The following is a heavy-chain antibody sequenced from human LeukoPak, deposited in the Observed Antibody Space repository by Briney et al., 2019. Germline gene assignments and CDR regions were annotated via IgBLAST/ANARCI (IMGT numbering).Heavy chain of an antibody. J-gene: IGHJ6*03. CDR3: AREDAIAVAGTICYYYMDV. CDR2: MNPNSGNT. V-gene: IGHV1-8*01. D-gene: IGHD6-19*01. CDR1: GYTFTSYD. Sequence: ASVKVSCKASGYTFTSYDINWVRQATGQGLEWMGWMNPNSGNTGYAQKFQGRVTMTRNTSISTAYMELSSLRSEDTAVYYCAREDAIAVAGTICYYYMDVWGKGTTVTISS.